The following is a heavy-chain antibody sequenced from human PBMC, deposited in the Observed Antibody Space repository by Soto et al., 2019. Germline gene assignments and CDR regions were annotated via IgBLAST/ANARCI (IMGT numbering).Heavy chain of an antibody. D-gene: IGHD3-10*01. CDR1: GGTFSSYT. Sequence: QVQLVQSGAEVKKPGSSVKVSCKASGGTFSSYTISWVRQAPGLGLEWMGRIIPMLGIANYAPKFQGRVTITADKSTSTAYMEVSSLRSEDTAVYYCARGAGFGENYGMDVWGQGTTVTVSS. V-gene: IGHV1-69*02. CDR2: IIPMLGIA. CDR3: ARGAGFGENYGMDV. J-gene: IGHJ6*02.